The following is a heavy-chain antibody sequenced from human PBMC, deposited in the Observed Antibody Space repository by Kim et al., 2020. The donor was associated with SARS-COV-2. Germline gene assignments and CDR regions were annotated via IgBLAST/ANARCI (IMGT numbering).Heavy chain of an antibody. Sequence: GGSLRLSCAASAFTFSDFYMSWIRQAPGKGLEWVSYISASNSYTNYADSVKGRFTISRDNAQNSLYLQMSTLRAEDTAVYYCARVLYGAGSHYYFDLWGQGTRVPVSS. D-gene: IGHD3-10*01. CDR3: ARVLYGAGSHYYFDL. CDR2: ISASNSYT. CDR1: AFTFSDFY. V-gene: IGHV3-11*05. J-gene: IGHJ4*02.